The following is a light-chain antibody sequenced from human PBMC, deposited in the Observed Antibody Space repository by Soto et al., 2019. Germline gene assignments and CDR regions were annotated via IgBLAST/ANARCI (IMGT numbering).Light chain of an antibody. Sequence: DIQMTQSPSSLSASVGDRVTITCRAGQSISGYLNWYQHKVGKAPNLLIYAASNLQSGAPSRFSGSGSGTHFTLTINSLEPEDFATYYCQQSYSTPWTFGQGTKVEIK. CDR3: QQSYSTPWT. V-gene: IGKV1-39*01. CDR2: AAS. J-gene: IGKJ1*01. CDR1: QSISGY.